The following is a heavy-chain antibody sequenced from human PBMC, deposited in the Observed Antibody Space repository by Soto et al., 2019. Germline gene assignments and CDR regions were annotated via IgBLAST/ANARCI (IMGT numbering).Heavy chain of an antibody. J-gene: IGHJ2*01. Sequence: PGGSLSLSCAASGFTLSSYAMTWVRQAPGMGLEWVSGIAGSGASTFYADSVKGRFSISRDKNTLFLQMNSLRADDTAVYYCAKSLVTTLTYNWYFDLWGRGTLVTVSS. CDR3: AKSLVTTLTYNWYFDL. V-gene: IGHV3-23*01. CDR2: IAGSGAST. CDR1: GFTLSSYA. D-gene: IGHD4-4*01.